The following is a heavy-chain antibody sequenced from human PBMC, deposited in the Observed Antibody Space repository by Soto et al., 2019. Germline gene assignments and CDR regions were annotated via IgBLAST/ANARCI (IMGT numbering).Heavy chain of an antibody. CDR2: LSYDGSNK. Sequence: HPGGSLRLSCAASGFTFSSYGMHWVRQAPGKGLEWVAVLSYDGSNKYYADSVKGRFTISRDNSKNTLYLQMNSLRAEDTAVYYCAKTARRDYYDSSGPGPHLPHYYFDYWGQGTLVTVSS. CDR3: AKTARRDYYDSSGPGPHLPHYYFDY. D-gene: IGHD3-22*01. J-gene: IGHJ4*02. V-gene: IGHV3-30*18. CDR1: GFTFSSYG.